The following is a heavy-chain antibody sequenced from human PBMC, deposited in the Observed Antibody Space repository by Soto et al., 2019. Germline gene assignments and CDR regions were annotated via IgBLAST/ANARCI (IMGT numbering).Heavy chain of an antibody. J-gene: IGHJ5*02. CDR2: IYYSGST. Sequence: QLQLQESGPGLVKPSETLSLTCTVSGGSISSSSYYWGWIRQPPGKGLEWIGSIYYSGSTYYNPSLKSRVTISVDTSKNQFSLKLSSVTAADTAVYYCARHLHYRGWFDPWGQGTLVTVSS. D-gene: IGHD1-26*01. CDR3: ARHLHYRGWFDP. V-gene: IGHV4-39*01. CDR1: GGSISSSSYY.